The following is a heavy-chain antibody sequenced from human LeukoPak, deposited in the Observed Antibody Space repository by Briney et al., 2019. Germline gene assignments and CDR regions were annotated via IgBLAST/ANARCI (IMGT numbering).Heavy chain of an antibody. V-gene: IGHV1-69*04. J-gene: IGHJ6*02. Sequence: SVKVSCKASGGTFSSYAISWVRQAPGQGLEWMGRIIPILGIANYAQKFQGRVTITADKSASTAYMELSSLRSEDTAVYYCARDRPRNSGSYYYYGMDVWGQGTTVTVSS. CDR1: GGTFSSYA. D-gene: IGHD3-10*01. CDR3: ARDRPRNSGSYYYYGMDV. CDR2: IIPILGIA.